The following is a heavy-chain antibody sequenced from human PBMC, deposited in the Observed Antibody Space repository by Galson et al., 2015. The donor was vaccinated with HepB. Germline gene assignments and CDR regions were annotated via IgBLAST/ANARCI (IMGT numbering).Heavy chain of an antibody. D-gene: IGHD2-2*01. V-gene: IGHV3-33*01. CDR2: AWSDGRNR. CDR3: VRGGYCTSTSCYHLDY. CDR1: GFLFSDYG. Sequence: SLRLSCAASGFLFSDYGMHWVRQAPGKGLEWVAIAWSDGRNRSYADSVKGRFSISRDNSNNTLYLQMTSMSAEDTAVYYCVRGGYCTSTSCYHLDYWGQGSLVTVS. J-gene: IGHJ4*02.